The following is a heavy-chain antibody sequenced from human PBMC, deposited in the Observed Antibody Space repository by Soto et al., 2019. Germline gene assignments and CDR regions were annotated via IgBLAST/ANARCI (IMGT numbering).Heavy chain of an antibody. CDR1: GNSYSSNIAG. J-gene: IGHJ3*02. CDR2: TYYRSKWYN. Sequence: SQAVILTCAISGNSYSSNIAGSIWIRQSPSRGLEWLGRTYYRSKWYNDYAVSVKSRITINPDTSKNQFSLQLNTVTAEDTAVYYCARTHFDWSVPPNAFDIWGQGTMVTVSS. V-gene: IGHV6-1*01. CDR3: ARTHFDWSVPPNAFDI. D-gene: IGHD3-9*01.